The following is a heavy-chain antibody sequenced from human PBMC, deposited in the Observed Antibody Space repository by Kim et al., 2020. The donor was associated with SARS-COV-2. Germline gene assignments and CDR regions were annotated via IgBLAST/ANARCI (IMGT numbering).Heavy chain of an antibody. D-gene: IGHD6-25*01. V-gene: IGHV1-3*01. J-gene: IGHJ3*02. CDR3: ARGAGGAFDI. Sequence: NAKYSQKFQGRVTITRDTSASTAYMELSSLRSEDTAVYYCARGAGGAFDIWGQGTMVTVSS.